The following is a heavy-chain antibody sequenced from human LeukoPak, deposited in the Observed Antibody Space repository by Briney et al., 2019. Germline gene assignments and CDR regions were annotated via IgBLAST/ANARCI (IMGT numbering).Heavy chain of an antibody. CDR3: ARAQYYSDSTGYYYLHY. V-gene: IGHV3-48*01. J-gene: IGHJ4*02. CDR2: INSDTNIT. Sequence: GGSLRLSCVASGFSFSSYPMNWVRQAPGKGLEWVSHINSDTNITPYTASVSGRFTISRDNAKNSLYLQTNSLRAEDTAVYYCARAQYYSDSTGYYYLHYWGQGTLVTVSS. D-gene: IGHD3-22*01. CDR1: GFSFSSYP.